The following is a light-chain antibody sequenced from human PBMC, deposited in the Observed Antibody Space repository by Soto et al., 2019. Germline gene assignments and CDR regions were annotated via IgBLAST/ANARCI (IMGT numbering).Light chain of an antibody. CDR2: END. CDR1: SSDIGSNY. V-gene: IGLV1-51*01. J-gene: IGLJ2*01. Sequence: QSVLTQPPSVSAAPGQKVTISCSGSSSDIGSNYASWYQQLPGTAPKLLIYENDKRPSGIPDRISGSKSGTAATLAITGLQTGDEADYYCATWDSSLSVGVFGGGTQLTVL. CDR3: ATWDSSLSVGV.